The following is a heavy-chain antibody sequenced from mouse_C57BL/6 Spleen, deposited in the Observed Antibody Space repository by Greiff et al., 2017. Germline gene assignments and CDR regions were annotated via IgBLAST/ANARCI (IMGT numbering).Heavy chain of an antibody. V-gene: IGHV1-80*01. CDR1: GYAFSSYW. J-gene: IGHJ3*01. Sequence: QVQLKESGAELVKPGASVKISCKASGYAFSSYWMNWVKQRPGKGLEWIGQIYPGDGDTNYNGKFKGKATLTADKSFSTAYMQLSSLTSEDSAVYFCAREGLITTVVPFAYWGQGTLVTVSA. D-gene: IGHD1-1*01. CDR2: IYPGDGDT. CDR3: AREGLITTVVPFAY.